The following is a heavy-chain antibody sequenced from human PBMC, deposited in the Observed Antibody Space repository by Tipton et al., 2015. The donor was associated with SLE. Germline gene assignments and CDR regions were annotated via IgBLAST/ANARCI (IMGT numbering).Heavy chain of an antibody. Sequence: GSLRLSCAASGFTFSNYAMNWVRQAPGKGLEWVSSLTGSGITTYYANSVKGRFTISRDNSKNMVFLQMNSLRAEDTAVYYCAREMAGTFWGQGTLVTVSS. J-gene: IGHJ4*02. CDR3: AREMAGTF. CDR1: GFTFSNYA. V-gene: IGHV3-23*01. CDR2: LTGSGITT. D-gene: IGHD6-19*01.